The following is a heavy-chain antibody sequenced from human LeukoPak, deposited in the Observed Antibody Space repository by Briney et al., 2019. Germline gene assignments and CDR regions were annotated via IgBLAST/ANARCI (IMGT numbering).Heavy chain of an antibody. D-gene: IGHD3-3*01. CDR1: GFTFSSYA. V-gene: IGHV3-23*01. CDR3: AKGDDFWSGLSDFDY. CDR2: ISGSGGST. J-gene: IGHJ4*02. Sequence: GGSLRLSCAASGFTFSSYAMSWVRQAPGKGLEWVSAISGSGGSTYYADSVRGRFTISRDNSKNTLYLQMNSLRAEDTAVYYCAKGDDFWSGLSDFDYWGQGTLVTVSS.